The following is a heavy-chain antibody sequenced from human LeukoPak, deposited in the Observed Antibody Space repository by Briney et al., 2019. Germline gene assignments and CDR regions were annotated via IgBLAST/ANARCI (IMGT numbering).Heavy chain of an antibody. D-gene: IGHD6-19*01. Sequence: GGSLRLSCAASGFTFSSYAMSWVRRAPGKGLEWVSASGSGGSTYYADSVKGRFTISRDNSKNTLYLQMNSLRAEDTAVYYCARGHSGWYDYWGQGTLVTVSS. V-gene: IGHV3-23*01. CDR2: SGSGGST. CDR1: GFTFSSYA. CDR3: ARGHSGWYDY. J-gene: IGHJ4*02.